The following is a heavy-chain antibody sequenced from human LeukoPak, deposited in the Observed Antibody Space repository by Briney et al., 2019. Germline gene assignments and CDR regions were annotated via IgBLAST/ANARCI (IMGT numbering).Heavy chain of an antibody. V-gene: IGHV5-51*01. CDR2: PRPASPNV. J-gene: IGHJ4*02. CDR3: VTHTLTGVFDK. Sequence: AESLKISCEAAGDVSSNYWIGWLRQQPGKSVEWMGRPRPASPNVRDSPSFEGQVTISADKSINTAYLQWGSLKASDTAVYYCVTHTLTGVFDKWAQGTLVTVSP. CDR1: GDVSSNYW. D-gene: IGHD1-14*01.